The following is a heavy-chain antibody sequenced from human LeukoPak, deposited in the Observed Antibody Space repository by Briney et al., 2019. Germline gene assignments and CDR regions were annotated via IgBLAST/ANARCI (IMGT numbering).Heavy chain of an antibody. Sequence: PGGSLSLSCAASGFTFSSYAMSWVRQAPGKGLEWVSAISGSGGSTYYADSVKGRFTISRDNSKNTLYLQMNSLRAEDTAVYYCAKGGSMVRGLYYFDYWGQGTLVTVSS. V-gene: IGHV3-23*01. J-gene: IGHJ4*02. CDR1: GFTFSSYA. CDR2: ISGSGGST. CDR3: AKGGSMVRGLYYFDY. D-gene: IGHD3-10*01.